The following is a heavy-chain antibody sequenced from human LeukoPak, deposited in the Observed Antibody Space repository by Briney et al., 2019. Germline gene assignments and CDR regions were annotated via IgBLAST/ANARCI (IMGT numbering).Heavy chain of an antibody. D-gene: IGHD6-13*01. CDR3: AKGGQEIDSGSRYLFFDL. CDR2: ISGGGGST. Sequence: GGPLRLSCAVSGFTFIRYAMTWVRQAPGKGLEWVSSISGGGGSTYYADSVNGRFTISTDNSKDTLYLQMNSLGAEDTAVYYCAKGGQEIDSGSRYLFFDLWGRGTVVSVSS. J-gene: IGHJ2*01. V-gene: IGHV3-23*01. CDR1: GFTFIRYA.